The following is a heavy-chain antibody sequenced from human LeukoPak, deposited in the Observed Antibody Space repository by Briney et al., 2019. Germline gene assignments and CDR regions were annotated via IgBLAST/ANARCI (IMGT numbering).Heavy chain of an antibody. J-gene: IGHJ3*02. CDR1: GYTFTSYY. D-gene: IGHD3-22*01. V-gene: IGHV1-46*01. CDR3: ARGRAHYYDSSGLATPAFDI. Sequence: ASVKVSCKASGYTFTSYYMHWVRQAPGQGLEWMGIINPSGGSTSYAQKFQGRVTISVDTSKNQFSLKLSSVTAADTAVYYRARGRAHYYDSSGLATPAFDIWGQGTMVTVSS. CDR2: INPSGGST.